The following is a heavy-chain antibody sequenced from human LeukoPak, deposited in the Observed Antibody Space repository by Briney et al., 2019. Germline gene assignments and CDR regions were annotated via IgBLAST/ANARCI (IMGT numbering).Heavy chain of an antibody. CDR1: GFTFSTYG. V-gene: IGHV3-30*18. CDR3: AKRFGESYGHFDY. D-gene: IGHD1-26*01. Sequence: GGSLRLSCAASGFTFSTYGMHWVRQAPGKGPEWVAVISNDGSNKYHAESVRGRFTISRDNSKNTLYLQMHSLRAEDTAVYYCAKRFGESYGHFDYWGQGTLVTVSS. CDR2: ISNDGSNK. J-gene: IGHJ4*02.